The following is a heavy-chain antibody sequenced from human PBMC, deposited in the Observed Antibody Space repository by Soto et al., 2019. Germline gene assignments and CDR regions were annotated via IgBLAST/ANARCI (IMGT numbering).Heavy chain of an antibody. CDR1: GGSISSGGYY. CDR2: IYYSGST. J-gene: IGHJ4*02. V-gene: IGHV4-31*03. CDR3: ARADWTTVTKFDY. Sequence: QVQLQESGPGLVKPSQTLSLTCTVSGGSISSGGYYWSWFRQHPGKGREWIGYIYYSGSTYYNPSLKSRVTISIDTSKNQFSLKLSSVTAADTAVYYCARADWTTVTKFDYWGQGTLVTVSS. D-gene: IGHD4-17*01.